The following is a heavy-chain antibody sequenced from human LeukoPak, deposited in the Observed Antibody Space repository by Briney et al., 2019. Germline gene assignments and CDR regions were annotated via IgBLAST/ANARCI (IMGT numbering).Heavy chain of an antibody. J-gene: IGHJ6*03. V-gene: IGHV4-38-2*02. D-gene: IGHD3-9*01. CDR1: GYSISSGYY. CDR2: IYHSGST. Sequence: SETLSLTCTVSGYSISSGYYWGWIRQPPGKGLEWIGSIYHSGSTYYNPALKSRVTISVDTPKNQFSLKLSSVTAADTAVYYCARGYPYLTGYYLSGDYYYMDVWGKGTTVTISS. CDR3: ARGYPYLTGYYLSGDYYYMDV.